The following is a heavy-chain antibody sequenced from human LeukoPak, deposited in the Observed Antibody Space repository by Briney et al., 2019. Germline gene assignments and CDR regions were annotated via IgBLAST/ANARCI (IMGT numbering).Heavy chain of an antibody. J-gene: IGHJ4*02. V-gene: IGHV3-23*01. CDR3: AKQRRQWLVHSIDY. Sequence: PGGSLRLSCAASGFTFSSYAMSWVRQAPGKGLEWVSSISGSDSSTHYADSVKGRFTVSRDNSKNTLYLQMNSLRAEGTALYYCAKQRRQWLVHSIDYWGQGTLVTVSS. D-gene: IGHD6-19*01. CDR2: ISGSDSST. CDR1: GFTFSSYA.